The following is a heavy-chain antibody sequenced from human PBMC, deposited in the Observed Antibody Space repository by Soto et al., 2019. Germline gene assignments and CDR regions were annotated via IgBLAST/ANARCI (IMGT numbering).Heavy chain of an antibody. CDR3: ATPSGSWLGP. D-gene: IGHD3-10*01. J-gene: IGHJ5*02. V-gene: IGHV3-15*01. Sequence: EVQLVESGGGLVKPGGSLRLSCVVSGFTFSNAWMSWVRQAPGKGLEWVGRIKSKTDGETTEYAVPVKGRFIISRDDSKNTLYLQMNSLKTEDTAVYYCATPSGSWLGPWGQGTLVTVSS. CDR2: IKSKTDGETT. CDR1: GFTFSNAW.